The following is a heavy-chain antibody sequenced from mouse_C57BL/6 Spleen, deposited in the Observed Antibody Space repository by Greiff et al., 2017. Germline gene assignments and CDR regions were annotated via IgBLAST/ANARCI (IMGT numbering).Heavy chain of an antibody. CDR2: ISYSGST. V-gene: IGHV3-8*01. J-gene: IGHJ4*01. CDR3: ARYSDYDGDYYAMDD. D-gene: IGHD2-4*01. Sequence: DVQLQESGPGLAKPSQSLSLSCSVTGYSITSDYWNWIRKFPGNKLEYIGYISYSGSTYYNPSLKNRISITRDTSKNQYYLQLNSVTTEDTATYYCARYSDYDGDYYAMDDWGQGTSVTVSS. CDR1: GYSITSDY.